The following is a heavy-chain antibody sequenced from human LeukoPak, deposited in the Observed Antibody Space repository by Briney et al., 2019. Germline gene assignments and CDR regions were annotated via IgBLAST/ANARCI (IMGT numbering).Heavy chain of an antibody. V-gene: IGHV4-59*01. J-gene: IGHJ3*02. CDR2: IYYSGST. D-gene: IGHD3-22*01. CDR1: GGSISSYY. Sequence: PSETLSLTCTVSGGSISSYYWSWIRQPPGKGLEWIGYIYYSGSTNYNPSLESRVTISVDTSKNQFSLKLSSVTAADTAVYYCARTEMYYYDSSPAFDIWGQGKMVTVFS. CDR3: ARTEMYYYDSSPAFDI.